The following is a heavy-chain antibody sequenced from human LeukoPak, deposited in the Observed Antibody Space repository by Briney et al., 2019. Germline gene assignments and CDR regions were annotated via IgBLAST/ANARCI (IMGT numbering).Heavy chain of an antibody. CDR1: GGSISSSSYY. D-gene: IGHD3-3*01. Sequence: SETLSLTCTVSGGSISSSSYYWGWIRQPPGKGPGWIGRIYTSGSTNYNPSLKSRVTMSVDTSKNQFSLKLSSVTAADTAVYYCARECWGYDFWSGTPCIWGQGTMVTVSS. V-gene: IGHV4-39*07. CDR2: IYTSGST. CDR3: ARECWGYDFWSGTPCI. J-gene: IGHJ3*02.